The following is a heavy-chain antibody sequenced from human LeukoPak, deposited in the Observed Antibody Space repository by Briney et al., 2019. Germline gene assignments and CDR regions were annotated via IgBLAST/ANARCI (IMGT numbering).Heavy chain of an antibody. Sequence: ASVKVSCKASGYTFTRYGISWVRQAPGQGLEWMGWISAYNGNTNYAQTLQGRVTMTTDTSTSTAYMELRSLRSDDTAVYYCARAEGLHSWFDPWGQGTLVTVSS. D-gene: IGHD2-15*01. V-gene: IGHV1-18*01. CDR3: ARAEGLHSWFDP. J-gene: IGHJ5*02. CDR2: ISAYNGNT. CDR1: GYTFTRYG.